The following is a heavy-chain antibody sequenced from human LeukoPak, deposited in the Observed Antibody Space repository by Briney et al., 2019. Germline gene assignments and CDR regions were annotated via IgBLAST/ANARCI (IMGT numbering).Heavy chain of an antibody. Sequence: GGSLRLSCATSGFTFSRYDMNWVRQTPGKGLEWVSSIRGSGERIHYADSVKGRFTIARDNSKNTLYLQMRSLRPEDTAVYYCAKDGDYYDSSALVALDTWGQGTMVTVSS. CDR3: AKDGDYYDSSALVALDT. CDR2: IRGSGERI. J-gene: IGHJ3*02. CDR1: GFTFSRYD. D-gene: IGHD3-22*01. V-gene: IGHV3-23*01.